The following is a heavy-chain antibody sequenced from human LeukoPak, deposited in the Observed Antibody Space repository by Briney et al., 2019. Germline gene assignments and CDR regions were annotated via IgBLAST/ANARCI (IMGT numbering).Heavy chain of an antibody. J-gene: IGHJ6*02. Sequence: GGSLRLSCAASGFTVCSNYMSWVRQAPGKGLEWVSVIYSGGSTYYADSVKGRFTISRDNSKNTLYLQMNSLRAEDTAVYYCAREERRYYYYGMDVWGQGTTVTVSS. CDR3: AREERRYYYYGMDV. V-gene: IGHV3-66*02. CDR1: GFTVCSNY. CDR2: IYSGGST. D-gene: IGHD1-1*01.